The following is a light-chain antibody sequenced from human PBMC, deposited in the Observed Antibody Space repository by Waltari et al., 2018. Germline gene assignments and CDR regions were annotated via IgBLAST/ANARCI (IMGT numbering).Light chain of an antibody. CDR1: QSVSNY. Sequence: EIVLTQSPATLSLSPGERDTLSCRASQSVSNYLAWYQQKPGQAPSLLIYDASNWATGIPARFSGGGSGTDFTLTISCLGPEDFAVYYCQRRISWPLTFGCGTKVEIK. CDR2: DAS. CDR3: QRRISWPLT. V-gene: IGKV3-11*01. J-gene: IGKJ4*01.